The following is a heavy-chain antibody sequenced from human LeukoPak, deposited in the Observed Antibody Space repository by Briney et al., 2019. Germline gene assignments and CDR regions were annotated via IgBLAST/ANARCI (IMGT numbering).Heavy chain of an antibody. CDR3: TRVLWSGCFGHAFNL. V-gene: IGHV4-4*07. J-gene: IGHJ3*01. D-gene: IGHD3-3*01. Sequence: SETLSLTCTVSGGSISSYYWSWIRQPAGKGLEWIGRIYTSGSTNYNPSLKSRVTMSVDTSKNQFSLKLSSVTAADTAVYYCTRVLWSGCFGHAFNLWGQGTTVTVSS. CDR1: GGSISSYY. CDR2: IYTSGST.